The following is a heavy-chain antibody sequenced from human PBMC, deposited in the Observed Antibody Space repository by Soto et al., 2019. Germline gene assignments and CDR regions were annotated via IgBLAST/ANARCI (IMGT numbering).Heavy chain of an antibody. V-gene: IGHV4-30-2*06. CDR1: GGSIISSGYS. J-gene: IGHJ4*02. CDR3: ACALGVTTGLDY. D-gene: IGHD4-17*01. Sequence: QLQLQESGSGLVKPSQTLSLTCAVSGGSIISSGYSWSWIRQSPGKGLEWLGNIFDRGNFNYNPSLKSRVSISLDRSKNQFSLNLTSVTAADTAVYYCACALGVTTGLDYWGQGALVAVSS. CDR2: IFDRGNF.